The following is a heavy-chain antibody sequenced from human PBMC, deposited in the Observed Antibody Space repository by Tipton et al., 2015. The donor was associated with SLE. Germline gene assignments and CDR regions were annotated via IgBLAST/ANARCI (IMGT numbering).Heavy chain of an antibody. CDR1: GFSFSAYD. Sequence: SLRLSCTTSGFSFSAYDMSWVRQAPGKGLEWVGFIRREVYGVTTEYAASVKGRFTMSRDDSKSIAYLQMNSLKTEDTAMYYCARDFRGGVIAADSFDMWGQGTMVTVSS. D-gene: IGHD2-8*02. V-gene: IGHV3-49*04. CDR2: IRREVYGVTT. CDR3: ARDFRGGVIAADSFDM. J-gene: IGHJ3*02.